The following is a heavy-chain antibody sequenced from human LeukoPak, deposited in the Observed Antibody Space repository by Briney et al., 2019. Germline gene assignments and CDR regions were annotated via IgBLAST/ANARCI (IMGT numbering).Heavy chain of an antibody. D-gene: IGHD1-26*01. J-gene: IGHJ3*02. CDR2: INHSGST. Sequence: SETLSLTCAVYGGSFSGYYWSWIRQPPGKGLEWIGEINHSGSTNYNPSLKSRVTISVDTSKNQFSLKLSSVTAADTAVYYCARAPHRIVGATKAFDIWGQGTMVTVFS. V-gene: IGHV4-34*01. CDR3: ARAPHRIVGATKAFDI. CDR1: GGSFSGYY.